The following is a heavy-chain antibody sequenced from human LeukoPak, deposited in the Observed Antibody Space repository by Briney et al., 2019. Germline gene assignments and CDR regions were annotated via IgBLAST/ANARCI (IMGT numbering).Heavy chain of an antibody. J-gene: IGHJ4*02. CDR1: GLTFSSYS. CDR2: ISSSSSYI. D-gene: IGHD6-13*01. Sequence: GGSLRLSCAASGLTFSSYSMNWVRQAPGKGLEWVSSISSSSSYIYYADSVKGRFTISRDNAKNSLYLQMNSLRAEDTAVYYCARMSIAAAGTFDYWGQGTLVTVSS. V-gene: IGHV3-21*01. CDR3: ARMSIAAAGTFDY.